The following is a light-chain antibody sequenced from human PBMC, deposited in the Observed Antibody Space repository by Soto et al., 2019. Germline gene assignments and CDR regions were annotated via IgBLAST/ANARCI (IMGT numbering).Light chain of an antibody. CDR1: QSISSW. CDR2: KAS. CDR3: QQYSYFAT. J-gene: IGKJ1*01. Sequence: DIQMTQSPSTLSASVGDRVTITCRASQSISSWLTWYQQKAGQAPKLLIYKASIVESGVPSRFSGSGSGTEFTLTCSSLQPDDSATYYCQQYSYFATFGQGTRVEVK. V-gene: IGKV1-5*03.